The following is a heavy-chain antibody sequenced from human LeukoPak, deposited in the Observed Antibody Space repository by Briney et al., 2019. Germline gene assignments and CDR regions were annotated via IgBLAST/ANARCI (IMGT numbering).Heavy chain of an antibody. V-gene: IGHV4-59*01. J-gene: IGHJ4*02. D-gene: IGHD3-9*01. CDR3: ARVRPYFDWLLGPIDY. CDR2: IYYSGST. CDR1: GGSISSYY. Sequence: SETLSLTCTVSGGSISSYYWSWIRQPPGKGLEWIGYIYYSGSTNYNPSLKSRVTISVDTSKNQFSLKLSSVTAADTAVYYCARVRPYFDWLLGPIDYWGQGTLVTVSS.